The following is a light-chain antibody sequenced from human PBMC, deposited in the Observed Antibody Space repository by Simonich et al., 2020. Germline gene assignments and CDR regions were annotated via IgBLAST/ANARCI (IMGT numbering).Light chain of an antibody. V-gene: IGLV2-14*03. Sequence: QSALTQPASVSGSPGQSITISCTGTSSDVGGYNYVSWYQQHPGKAPKLMIYDVSNRPSGVSNRFSGSNSGNTASLTISGLQAEDEEDYYCSSYTSSTWGVFGGGTKLTVL. CDR1: SSDVGGYNY. J-gene: IGLJ3*02. CDR2: DVS. CDR3: SSYTSSTWGV.